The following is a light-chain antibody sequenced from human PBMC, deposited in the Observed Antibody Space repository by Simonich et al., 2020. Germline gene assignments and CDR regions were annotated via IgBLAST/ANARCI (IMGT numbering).Light chain of an antibody. CDR2: DVS. J-gene: IGLJ3*02. V-gene: IGLV2-14*01. Sequence: QSALTQPASVSGSPGQSITISCTGTSSAVGGYNYVSWYQQHPGKAPKLMIYDVSKRPSGVSNRCSGSKSGNTASLTISGLQAEDEADYYCSSYTSSSTLVFGGGTKLTVL. CDR1: SSAVGGYNY. CDR3: SSYTSSSTLV.